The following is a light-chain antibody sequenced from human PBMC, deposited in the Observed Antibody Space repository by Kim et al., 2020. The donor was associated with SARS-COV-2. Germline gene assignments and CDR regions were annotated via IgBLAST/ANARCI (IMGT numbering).Light chain of an antibody. V-gene: IGKV3-20*01. CDR3: QQYGSSPMFT. CDR1: QSVSSSY. CDR2: GVS. J-gene: IGKJ2*01. Sequence: SPGERATLSCRASQSVSSSYLAWYQQKPGQAPRLLIYGVSSRATGIPDRFSGSGSGTDFTLTISRLEPEDFAVYYCQQYGSSPMFTFGQGTSWRS.